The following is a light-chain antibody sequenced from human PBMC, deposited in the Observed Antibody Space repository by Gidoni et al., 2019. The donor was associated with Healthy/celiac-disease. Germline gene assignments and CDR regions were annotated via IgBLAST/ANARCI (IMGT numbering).Light chain of an antibody. CDR1: QSISSW. V-gene: IGKV1-5*01. CDR3: QQYNSYPYT. CDR2: DAS. J-gene: IGKJ2*01. Sequence: DIQMTQSPSTLSSSVGDRGTITCRASQSISSWLAWYQQKPGKAPKLLIYDASSLESGVPSRFSGSESGTEFTLTISSLQPDDFATYYCQQYNSYPYTFGQGTKLEIK.